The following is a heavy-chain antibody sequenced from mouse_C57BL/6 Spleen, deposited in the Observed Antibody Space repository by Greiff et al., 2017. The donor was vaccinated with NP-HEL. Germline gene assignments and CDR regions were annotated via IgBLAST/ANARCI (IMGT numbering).Heavy chain of an antibody. D-gene: IGHD1-1*01. J-gene: IGHJ3*01. CDR1: GYTFTDYE. CDR2: IDPETGGT. V-gene: IGHV1-15*01. CDR3: LSFIPRMVCAH. Sequence: QVQLKESGAELVRPGASVTLSCKASGYTFTDYEMHWVKQTPVHGLEWIGAIDPETGGTAYNQKFKGKAILTADKSSSTAYMELRSLTSEDSAVYHCLSFIPRMVCAHWRQGSLVTL.